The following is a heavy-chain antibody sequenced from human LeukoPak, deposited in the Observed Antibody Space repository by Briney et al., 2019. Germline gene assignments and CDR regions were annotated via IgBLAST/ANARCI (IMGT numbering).Heavy chain of an antibody. V-gene: IGHV3-64D*06. CDR2: ISSNGGST. Sequence: GGSLRPSCSASGFTFSSYAMHWVRQAPGKGLEYVSAISSNGGSTYYADSVKGRFTISRDNSKNTLYLQMSSLRAEDTAVYYCVKDPRVWFGELARPYWFDPWGQGTLVTVSS. D-gene: IGHD3-10*01. CDR1: GFTFSSYA. CDR3: VKDPRVWFGELARPYWFDP. J-gene: IGHJ5*02.